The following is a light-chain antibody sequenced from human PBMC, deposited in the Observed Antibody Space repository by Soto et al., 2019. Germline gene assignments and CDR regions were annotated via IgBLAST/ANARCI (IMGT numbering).Light chain of an antibody. CDR3: LQYNTYYQS. J-gene: IGKJ1*01. CDR1: ESINRW. Sequence: DIQMTQSPSTLSASVGDRITITCRASESINRWLAWYQQKPGKAPKLLIYKASNLEVGVPSRFSGSASGTEFTLTISGLQPDDFATYYCLQYNTYYQSFGQGTKV. V-gene: IGKV1-5*03. CDR2: KAS.